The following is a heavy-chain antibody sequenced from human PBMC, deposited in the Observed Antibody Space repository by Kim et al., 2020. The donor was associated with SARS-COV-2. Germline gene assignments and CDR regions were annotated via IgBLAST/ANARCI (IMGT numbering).Heavy chain of an antibody. CDR1: GFTFSSYW. D-gene: IGHD3-3*01. CDR2: IKQDGSEK. V-gene: IGHV3-7*01. J-gene: IGHJ4*02. Sequence: GGSLRLSCAASGFTFSSYWMSWVRQAPGKGLEWVANIKQDGSEKYDVDSVKGRFTISRDNAKNSLYLQMNSLRAEDTAVYYCARAVSSYYDFWSGQSSYYFDYWGQGTLVTVSS. CDR3: ARAVSSYYDFWSGQSSYYFDY.